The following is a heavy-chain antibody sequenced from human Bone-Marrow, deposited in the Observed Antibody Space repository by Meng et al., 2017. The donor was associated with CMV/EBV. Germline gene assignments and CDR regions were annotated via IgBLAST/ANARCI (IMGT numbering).Heavy chain of an antibody. J-gene: IGHJ4*02. V-gene: IGHV3-48*04. CDR2: SSSSGTVI. CDR3: ARDRDSLYFFDY. CDR1: GFTFSSYA. Sequence: GGSLRLSCAASGFTFSSYAMHWVRQAPGKGLEWVAYSSSSGTVIRYADSVKGRITISRDNAKNSLYLQMNNVRAEDTAVYYCARDRDSLYFFDYWGQGTLVTVSS.